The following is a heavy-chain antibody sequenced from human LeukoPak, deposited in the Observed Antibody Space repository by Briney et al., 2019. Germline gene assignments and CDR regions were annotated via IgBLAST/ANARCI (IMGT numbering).Heavy chain of an antibody. V-gene: IGHV3-23*01. J-gene: IGHJ4*02. CDR2: ISHTSEYT. Sequence: PGGSLRLSCAASGFTFSSYTTSWVRQAPGKGLEWVSAISHTSEYTYHADSVKGRFTISRDNSKNTLYLQMNSLRAEDTAMYYCAKGSSAGRPYYFDYWGQGTLVTVSS. CDR3: AKGSSAGRPYYFDY. D-gene: IGHD3-10*01. CDR1: GFTFSSYT.